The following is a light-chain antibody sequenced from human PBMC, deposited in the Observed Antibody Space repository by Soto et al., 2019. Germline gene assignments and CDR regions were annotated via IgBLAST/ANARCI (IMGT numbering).Light chain of an antibody. Sequence: DIQMTQSPSSLSASVVYRVTITCRASQSIISYLNWYQQKPGKAPKLLIYAASALQSGVPSRFSGSGSGTDFTLNISCLQSEDFATYYCQQYYSYPLTFGQGTKVDIK. V-gene: IGKV1-39*01. CDR1: QSIISY. CDR3: QQYYSYPLT. J-gene: IGKJ1*01. CDR2: AAS.